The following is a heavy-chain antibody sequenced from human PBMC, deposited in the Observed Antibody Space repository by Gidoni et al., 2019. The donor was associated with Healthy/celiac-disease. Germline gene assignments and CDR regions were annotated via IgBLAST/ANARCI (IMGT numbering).Heavy chain of an antibody. CDR1: GGSISSGDYY. CDR3: ASNIVVVPAAIPY. J-gene: IGHJ4*02. D-gene: IGHD2-2*01. Sequence: QVQLQESGPGLVKPSQTLSLPCTVSGGSISSGDYYWSWIRQPPGKGLEWIGYIYYSGSTYYNPSLKSRVTISVDTSKNQFSLKLSSVTAADTAVYYCASNIVVVPAAIPYWGQGTLVTVSS. V-gene: IGHV4-30-4*01. CDR2: IYYSGST.